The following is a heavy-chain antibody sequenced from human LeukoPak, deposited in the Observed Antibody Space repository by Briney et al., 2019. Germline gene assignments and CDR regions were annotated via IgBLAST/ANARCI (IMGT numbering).Heavy chain of an antibody. CDR1: GFTVSSNY. V-gene: IGHV3-66*01. CDR2: IYSGGST. J-gene: IGHJ4*02. Sequence: GGSLRLSCAASGFTVSSNYMSWVRQAPGKGLEWVSVIYSGGSTYYADSVKGRFTISRDNSKNTLFLQMNSLRAEDTAAYYCAGDEGGSSPFDYGGQGPLVTVSP. D-gene: IGHD2-15*01. CDR3: AGDEGGSSPFDY.